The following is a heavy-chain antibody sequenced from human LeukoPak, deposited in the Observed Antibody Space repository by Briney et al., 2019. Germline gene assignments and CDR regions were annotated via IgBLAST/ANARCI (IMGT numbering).Heavy chain of an antibody. CDR3: ARDRRFGELSLDF. Sequence: PGGSLRLSCAASGFTFSSYGMHWVRQAPGKGLEWVAVIWYDGSNKYYADSVKGRFTISRDNSKNTLYLQMNSLRAGDTAVYYCARDRRFGELSLDFWGQGTLVTVSS. J-gene: IGHJ4*02. D-gene: IGHD3-10*01. CDR1: GFTFSSYG. CDR2: IWYDGSNK. V-gene: IGHV3-33*01.